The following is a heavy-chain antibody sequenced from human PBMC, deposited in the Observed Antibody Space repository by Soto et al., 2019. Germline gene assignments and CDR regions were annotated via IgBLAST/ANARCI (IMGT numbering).Heavy chain of an antibody. D-gene: IGHD6-13*01. CDR3: ARRIAAAGFFDY. Sequence: PXESLKISCKCSGYSFTNYWIALVRQMPGKGLEWMGIIYPGDSDTRYNPSFQGQVTISADKSISAAYLQWSSLKASDTAKYYCARRIAAAGFFDYWGQGTLVTVSS. J-gene: IGHJ4*02. CDR2: IYPGDSDT. CDR1: GYSFTNYW. V-gene: IGHV5-51*01.